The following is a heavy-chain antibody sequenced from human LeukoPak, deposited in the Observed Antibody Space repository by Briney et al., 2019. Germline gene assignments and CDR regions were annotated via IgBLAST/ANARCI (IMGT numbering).Heavy chain of an antibody. J-gene: IGHJ6*03. CDR3: ARVNYSNYYYYYYYMDV. D-gene: IGHD4-11*01. V-gene: IGHV4-39*07. CDR2: IYYSGST. Sequence: SETLSLTCTVSGGSISSSSYYWGWIRQPPGKGLEWIGSIYYSGSTYYNPSLKSRVTILVDTVRNQFSRKLSSVSAADTAVYYCARVNYSNYYYYYYYMDVCGKGTTVTVSS. CDR1: GGSISSSSYY.